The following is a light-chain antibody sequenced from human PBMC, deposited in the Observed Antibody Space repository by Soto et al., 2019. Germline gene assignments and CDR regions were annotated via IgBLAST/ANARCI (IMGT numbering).Light chain of an antibody. J-gene: IGKJ2*01. CDR3: QQYGSSLMYT. CDR1: QTLTKNY. Sequence: EIVLTQSPGTLSLSPGEGATLSCRASQTLTKNYLAWYQQKPGQAPRLLIYGASSRATGIPDRFSGSGSGTDFTLTISRLEPEDFAVYYCQQYGSSLMYTFGQGTKLEIK. V-gene: IGKV3-20*01. CDR2: GAS.